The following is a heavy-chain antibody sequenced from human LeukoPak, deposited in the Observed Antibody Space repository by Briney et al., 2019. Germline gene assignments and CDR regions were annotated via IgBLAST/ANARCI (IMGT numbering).Heavy chain of an antibody. D-gene: IGHD3-22*01. J-gene: IGHJ4*02. CDR3: AKTSYYDSSAYYFDPFDY. Sequence: GGSLRLSCAASGFTFSSYAMNWVSQAPGKGLEWVSSISGSGGSTFYADSVKGRFTISRDNSKNTLYLQMNSLRAEDTAVYYCAKTSYYDSSAYYFDPFDYWGQGTLVTVSS. V-gene: IGHV3-23*01. CDR2: ISGSGGST. CDR1: GFTFSSYA.